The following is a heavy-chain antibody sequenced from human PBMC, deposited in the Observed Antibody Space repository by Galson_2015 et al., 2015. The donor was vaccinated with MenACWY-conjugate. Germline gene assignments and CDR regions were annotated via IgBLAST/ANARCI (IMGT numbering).Heavy chain of an antibody. D-gene: IGHD3-10*01. CDR3: TRDGGSGTPFDY. V-gene: IGHV3-74*01. J-gene: IGHJ4*02. CDR1: GFTFSSYW. CDR2: INSDGSDT. Sequence: SLRLSCAASGFTFSSYWIHWVRQAPGKGLVWVSRINSDGSDTRYADSVKGRFTISRDNAKSTLFLQMNSLRAEDTAVHYCTRDGGSGTPFDYWGQGTLVTVSS.